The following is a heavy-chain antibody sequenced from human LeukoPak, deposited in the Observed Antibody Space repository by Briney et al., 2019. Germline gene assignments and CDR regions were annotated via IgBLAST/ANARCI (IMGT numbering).Heavy chain of an antibody. V-gene: IGHV1-2*02. J-gene: IGHJ4*02. CDR3: ARSKIAARHDVDLDY. D-gene: IGHD6-6*01. CDR1: GYTFTGYY. CDR2: INPNSGGT. Sequence: ASVKVSCKASGYTFTGYYMHWVRQAPGQGLEWMGWINPNSGGTNYAQKFQGRVTMTRDTSISTAYMELSRPRSDDTAVYYCARSKIAARHDVDLDYWGQGTLVTVSS.